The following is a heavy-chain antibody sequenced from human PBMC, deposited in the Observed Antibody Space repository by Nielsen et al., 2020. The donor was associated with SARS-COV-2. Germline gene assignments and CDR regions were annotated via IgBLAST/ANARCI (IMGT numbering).Heavy chain of an antibody. CDR1: GFTFSSYA. Sequence: GESLKISCAASGFTFSSYAMHWVRQAPGKGLEWVAVISYDGSNKYYADSVKGRFTISRDNSKNTLYLQMNSLRAEDTAVYYCAFGYGSGAFDIWGQGTMVTVSS. CDR3: AFGYGSGAFDI. J-gene: IGHJ3*02. V-gene: IGHV3-30-3*01. D-gene: IGHD3-10*01. CDR2: ISYDGSNK.